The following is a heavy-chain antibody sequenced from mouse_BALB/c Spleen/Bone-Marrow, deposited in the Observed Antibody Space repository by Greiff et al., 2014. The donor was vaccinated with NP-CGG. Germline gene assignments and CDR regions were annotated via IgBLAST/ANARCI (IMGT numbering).Heavy chain of an antibody. CDR3: ARGVPMDY. Sequence: QVQLQQSGAELVRPGSSVKISCKASGYAFNSYWMNWVKQRPGQGLEWIGQIYPGDGDTNYNGKFKGKATLTADKSSSTAYMQLSSLTSEDSAVYFCARGVPMDYWGQGTSVTVSS. CDR2: IYPGDGDT. V-gene: IGHV1-80*01. CDR1: GYAFNSYW. J-gene: IGHJ4*01.